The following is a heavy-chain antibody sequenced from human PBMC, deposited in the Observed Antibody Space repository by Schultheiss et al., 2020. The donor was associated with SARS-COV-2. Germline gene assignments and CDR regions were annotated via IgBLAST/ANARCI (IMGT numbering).Heavy chain of an antibody. Sequence: LRLSCAASGFTFSGYAMSWVRQAPGKGLEWIGYIYYSGSTYYNPSLKSRVTISVDTSKNQFSLKLSSVTAADTAVYYCARLRGSSWYAFDYWGQGTLVTVSS. CDR3: ARLRGSSWYAFDY. CDR2: IYYSGST. CDR1: GFTFSGYA. D-gene: IGHD6-13*01. J-gene: IGHJ4*02. V-gene: IGHV4-30-4*07.